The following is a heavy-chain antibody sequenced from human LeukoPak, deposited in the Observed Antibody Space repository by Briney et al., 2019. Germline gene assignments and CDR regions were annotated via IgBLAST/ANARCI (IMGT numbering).Heavy chain of an antibody. V-gene: IGHV1-8*01. J-gene: IGHJ4*02. CDR1: GYTFTSYD. CDR3: AVLAARLNYFDY. Sequence: GASVKVSCKASGYTFTSYDINWVRQATGQGLEWMGWMNPNSGNTGYAQKFQGRVTMTRNTSISTAYMELSSLRSEDTAVYYCAVLAARLNYFDYWGQGTLVTVSS. D-gene: IGHD6-6*01. CDR2: MNPNSGNT.